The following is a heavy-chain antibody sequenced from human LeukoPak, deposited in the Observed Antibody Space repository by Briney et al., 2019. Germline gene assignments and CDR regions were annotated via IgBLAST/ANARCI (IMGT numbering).Heavy chain of an antibody. CDR3: ARESYVYSRSPDDAFDI. CDR1: GYTFTNYG. J-gene: IGHJ3*02. V-gene: IGHV1-18*01. Sequence: ASVKVSCKASGYTFTNYGINWVRQAPGQGLEWMGWISAYNGNTNYAQEVQGRVTMTTDTSTSTAYMELRSLRSDDTAMYYCARESYVYSRSPDDAFDIWGRGTLVTVSS. D-gene: IGHD6-6*01. CDR2: ISAYNGNT.